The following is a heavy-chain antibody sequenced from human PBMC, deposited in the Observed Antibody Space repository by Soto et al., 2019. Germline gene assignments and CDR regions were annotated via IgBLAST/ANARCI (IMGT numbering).Heavy chain of an antibody. J-gene: IGHJ4*02. Sequence: PSETLSLTCSVSGGSINSYWWSWIRQPAGKGLEWIGRVYSSGTTDYNPSLNSRATLSVETSKNRFSLKLSSVTAADTAVYYCARDIGSYAYGEGYWGQGIQVTVS. CDR2: VYSSGTT. V-gene: IGHV4-4*07. D-gene: IGHD3-10*01. CDR1: GGSINSYW. CDR3: ARDIGSYAYGEGY.